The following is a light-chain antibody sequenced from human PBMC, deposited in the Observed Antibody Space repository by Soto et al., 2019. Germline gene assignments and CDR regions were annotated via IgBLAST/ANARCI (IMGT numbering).Light chain of an antibody. CDR1: QSVSSSY. CDR3: QQYGRSPGT. CDR2: GAS. J-gene: IGKJ1*01. Sequence: VFSQSPATLSLSPGERATLSCRASQSVSSSYLAWYQQKPGQAPRLLIYGASSRATGIPDRFSGSGSGTDFTLTISRLEPEDFAVYYCQQYGRSPGTFGQGTKVDIK. V-gene: IGKV3-20*01.